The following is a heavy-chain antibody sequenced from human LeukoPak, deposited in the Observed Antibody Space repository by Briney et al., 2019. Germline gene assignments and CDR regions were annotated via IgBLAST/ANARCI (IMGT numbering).Heavy chain of an antibody. Sequence: ASVKVSCKASGYTFTDYYIYWVRQAPGQGLEWMGWINPNNGGTKYGQKFQGRVTMTRDTSISTAYMELSSLRSDDTAVYYCAAPRYCSRGSCYPGFDYWGQGTLVTVSS. V-gene: IGHV1-2*02. CDR3: AAPRYCSRGSCYPGFDY. CDR1: GYTFTDYY. CDR2: INPNNGGT. J-gene: IGHJ4*02. D-gene: IGHD2-15*01.